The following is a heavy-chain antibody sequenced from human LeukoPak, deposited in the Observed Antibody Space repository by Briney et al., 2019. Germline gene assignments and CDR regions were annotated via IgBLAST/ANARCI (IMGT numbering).Heavy chain of an antibody. Sequence: GGSLRLSCAASGFSVSSNYISWVRQAPGKGLEWVSVIYSGNYTYYADSVKGRLTISRDNSKNTVYLQINSLRAEDTAVCYCARDRDYGAGGFDYWGQGTLVTVSS. CDR1: GFSVSSNY. CDR3: ARDRDYGAGGFDY. V-gene: IGHV3-66*01. CDR2: IYSGNYT. J-gene: IGHJ4*02. D-gene: IGHD3-16*01.